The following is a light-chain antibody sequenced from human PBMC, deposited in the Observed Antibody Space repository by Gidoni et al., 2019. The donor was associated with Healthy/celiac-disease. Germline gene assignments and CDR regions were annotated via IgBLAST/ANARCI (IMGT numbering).Light chain of an antibody. V-gene: IGLV1-40*01. Sequence: QSVLTQPPSVSGAPGQRVTISCTGSSSNIGAGYDVHWYQQLPGTAPNLLIYGNNNRPSGAPDRFSGSRSGTSASLAITGLQAEDEADYYCQSYDSSRYVFGTGTKVTVL. CDR1: SSNIGAGYD. CDR2: GNN. CDR3: QSYDSSRYV. J-gene: IGLJ1*01.